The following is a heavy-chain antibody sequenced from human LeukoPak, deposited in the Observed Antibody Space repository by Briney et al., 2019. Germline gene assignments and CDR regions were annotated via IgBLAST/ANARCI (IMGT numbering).Heavy chain of an antibody. Sequence: PSETLSLTCTVAGGSISSYYWSWIRQPPGKGLEWIGYIYYSGSTNYNPSLKSRITISVDTSKNQFFLKLSSVTAADTAVYYCARHGYSSGSLAWFDPWGQGTQVTVSS. J-gene: IGHJ5*02. V-gene: IGHV4-59*01. CDR3: ARHGYSSGSLAWFDP. CDR1: GGSISSYY. CDR2: IYYSGST. D-gene: IGHD6-19*01.